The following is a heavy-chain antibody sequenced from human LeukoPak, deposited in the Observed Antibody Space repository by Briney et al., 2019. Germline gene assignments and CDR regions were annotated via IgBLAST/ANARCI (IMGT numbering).Heavy chain of an antibody. Sequence: SETLSLTCAVYGGSFSGHYWSWIRQPPGKGLEWIGEINHSGSTNYNPSLESRVTISVDTSKNHFPLKLSSVTAADTAVYYCASGQYYDLWSGYYVDWGQGTLVTVSA. J-gene: IGHJ4*02. CDR1: GGSFSGHY. D-gene: IGHD3-3*01. V-gene: IGHV4-34*01. CDR2: INHSGST. CDR3: ASGQYYDLWSGYYVD.